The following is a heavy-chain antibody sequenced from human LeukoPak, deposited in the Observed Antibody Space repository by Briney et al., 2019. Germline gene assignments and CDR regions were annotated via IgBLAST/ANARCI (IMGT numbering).Heavy chain of an antibody. D-gene: IGHD3-16*01. CDR2: IYTSGST. Sequence: KPSETLSLTCTVSGGSTRSYYWSGIRQPAGKGREWIGHIYTSGSTNYNPSLKSRVTMSVDTSQNQFSLKLSSVTAADTAVYHPARDGGSTVVVLGVTSSWFDAWGQGTLVTVSS. V-gene: IGHV4-4*07. CDR1: GGSTRSYY. J-gene: IGHJ5*02. CDR3: ARDGGSTVVVLGVTSSWFDA.